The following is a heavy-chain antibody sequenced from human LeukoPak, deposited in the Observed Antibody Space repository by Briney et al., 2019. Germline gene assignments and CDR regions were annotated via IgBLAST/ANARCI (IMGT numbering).Heavy chain of an antibody. D-gene: IGHD4-23*01. CDR3: ARSYGGKVNWFDP. CDR1: GGTFSSYA. J-gene: IGHJ5*02. Sequence: SVKVSCKASGGTFSSYAISWVRQAPGQGLEWMGKIIPILGIANYAQKFQGRVTITADKSTSTAYMELRSLRSEDTAVYYCARSYGGKVNWFDPWGQGTLVTVSS. CDR2: IIPILGIA. V-gene: IGHV1-69*04.